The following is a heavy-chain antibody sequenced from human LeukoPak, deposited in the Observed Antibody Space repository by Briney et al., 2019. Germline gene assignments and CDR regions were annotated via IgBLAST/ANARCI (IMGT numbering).Heavy chain of an antibody. J-gene: IGHJ4*02. Sequence: GGSLRLSCAASGFTFSSYSMNWVRQAQGKGLEWVSSISSSSSYIYYADSVKGRFTISRDNAKNSLYLQMNSLRAEDTAVYYCARVELWFGELLFGYWGQGTLVTVSS. CDR2: ISSSSSYI. D-gene: IGHD3-10*01. CDR1: GFTFSSYS. CDR3: ARVELWFGELLFGY. V-gene: IGHV3-21*01.